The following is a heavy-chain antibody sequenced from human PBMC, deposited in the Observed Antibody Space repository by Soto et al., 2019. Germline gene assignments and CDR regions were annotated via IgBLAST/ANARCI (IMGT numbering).Heavy chain of an antibody. J-gene: IGHJ4*02. D-gene: IGHD4-17*01. CDR2: IYYSGST. Sequence: QVQLQESGPGLVKPSQTLSLTCTVSGGSISSGGYYWSWLRQHPGKGLEWIGYIYYSGSTYYNPSLKSRVTITVDTSKNQFSLKLSSVTAADTAVYYCARSPEATVTAFDYWGQGTLVTVSS. CDR3: ARSPEATVTAFDY. CDR1: GGSISSGGYY. V-gene: IGHV4-31*03.